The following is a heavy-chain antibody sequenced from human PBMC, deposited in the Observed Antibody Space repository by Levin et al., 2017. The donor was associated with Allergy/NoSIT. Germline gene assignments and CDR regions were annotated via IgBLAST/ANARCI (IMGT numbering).Heavy chain of an antibody. Sequence: LSLPCAASGFTFSSSAMSWVRQAPGKGLEWVSAISGSGGSTYYADSVKGRFTISRDNSKNTLYLQMNSLRAEDTAVYYCAKDLGYCSGGSCYSFDYWGQGTLVTVSS. CDR1: GFTFSSSA. D-gene: IGHD2-15*01. V-gene: IGHV3-23*01. CDR3: AKDLGYCSGGSCYSFDY. J-gene: IGHJ4*02. CDR2: ISGSGGST.